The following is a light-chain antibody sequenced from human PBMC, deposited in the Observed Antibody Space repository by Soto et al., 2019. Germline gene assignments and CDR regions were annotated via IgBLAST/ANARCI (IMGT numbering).Light chain of an antibody. CDR3: QQYNNSSDT. CDR2: GAS. Sequence: EIVMTQSPATLSVSPGERATLSCRASQSVSSNLAWYQQKPGQAPRLLIYGASTRATGIPARFSGSGSGTEFTLTISSLQSEDFAVYYCQQYNNSSDTFGQGTKLEIK. V-gene: IGKV3-15*01. J-gene: IGKJ2*01. CDR1: QSVSSN.